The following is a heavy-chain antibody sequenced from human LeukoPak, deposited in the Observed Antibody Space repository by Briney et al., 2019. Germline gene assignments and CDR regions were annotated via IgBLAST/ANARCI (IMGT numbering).Heavy chain of an antibody. V-gene: IGHV3-74*01. CDR3: ARLGGGYILDY. D-gene: IGHD5-12*01. Sequence: GGSLRLSCAASGFTFRTYWMHWVRQAPGQGLVWVSHIRSAGYNTNYADSVKGRFIISRDNAKNTLYLQMNSLRAEDTAVYCCARLGGGYILDYWGQGTLVTVSS. J-gene: IGHJ4*02. CDR2: IRSAGYNT. CDR1: GFTFRTYW.